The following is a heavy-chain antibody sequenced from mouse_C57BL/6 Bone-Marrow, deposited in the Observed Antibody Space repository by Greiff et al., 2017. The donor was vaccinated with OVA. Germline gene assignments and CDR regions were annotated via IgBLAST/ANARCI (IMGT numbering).Heavy chain of an antibody. CDR1: GFNIKDYY. D-gene: IGHD1-1*01. CDR2: IDPEDGEP. J-gene: IGHJ2*01. CDR3: ARTTVVPYVDY. Sequence: EVQLQQSGAELVKPGASVKLSCTASGFNIKDYYMHWVKQRTEQGLEWIGRIDPEDGEPKYAPKFQGKATIPADTSSNTAYLQLSSLTSEDTAVYYCARTTVVPYVDYWGQGTTLTVSS. V-gene: IGHV14-2*01.